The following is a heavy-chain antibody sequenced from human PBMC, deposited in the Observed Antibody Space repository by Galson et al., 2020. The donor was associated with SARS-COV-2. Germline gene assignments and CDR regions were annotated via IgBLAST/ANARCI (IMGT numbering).Heavy chain of an antibody. CDR2: ISYDGSNK. CDR1: GFTFSSYA. D-gene: IGHD3-22*01. CDR3: ATPRGYYYDSSGYYIFDY. Sequence: QLGESLKISCAASGFTFSSYAMHWVRQAPGKRLEWVAVISYDGSNKYYADSVKGRFTISRDNSKNTLYLQMNSLRAEDTAVYYCATPRGYYYDSSGYYIFDYWGQGTLVTVSS. J-gene: IGHJ4*02. V-gene: IGHV3-30*04.